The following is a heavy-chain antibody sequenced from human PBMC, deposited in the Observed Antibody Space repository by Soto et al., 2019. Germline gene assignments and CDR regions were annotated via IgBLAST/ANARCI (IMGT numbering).Heavy chain of an antibody. CDR1: GFTFSSYA. Sequence: PGGSLRLSCAASGFTFSSYAMSWVRQAPGKGLEWVSAISGSGGSTYYADSVKGRFTISRDNSKNTLYLQMNSLRAEDTAVYYCAKGLRITIFGVVTPLDYWGQGTLVTV. CDR3: AKGLRITIFGVVTPLDY. CDR2: ISGSGGST. D-gene: IGHD3-3*01. J-gene: IGHJ4*02. V-gene: IGHV3-23*01.